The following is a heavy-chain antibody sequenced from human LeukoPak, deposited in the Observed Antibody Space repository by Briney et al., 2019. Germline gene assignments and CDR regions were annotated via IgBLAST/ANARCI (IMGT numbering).Heavy chain of an antibody. D-gene: IGHD3-10*01. J-gene: IGHJ4*02. CDR1: GDSVSTNSVA. CDR3: ARTYYYGSGRYFDY. Sequence: SQTLSLTCAISGDSVSTNSVAWNWIRQSPSRGLEWLGRTSYRSKWYNDHAVSVKSRITITPDTSKNQFPLQLSSVTAADTAVYYCARTYYYGSGRYFDYWGQGTLVTVSS. V-gene: IGHV6-1*01. CDR2: TSYRSKWYN.